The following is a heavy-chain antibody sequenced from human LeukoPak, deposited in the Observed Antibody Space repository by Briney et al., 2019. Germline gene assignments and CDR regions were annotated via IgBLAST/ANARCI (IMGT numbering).Heavy chain of an antibody. J-gene: IGHJ4*02. D-gene: IGHD6-19*01. CDR1: GFTFSNYW. V-gene: IGHV3-74*01. Sequence: PGGSLRLSCAGSGFTFSNYWMHWVRQVPGKGLVWVSRMDFYGSTTDYADSVKGRFTISRDNAKNTLYLQMSSLRAEDTAVYYCASDSSGWYWAGYWGQGTLVTVSS. CDR3: ASDSSGWYWAGY. CDR2: MDFYGSTT.